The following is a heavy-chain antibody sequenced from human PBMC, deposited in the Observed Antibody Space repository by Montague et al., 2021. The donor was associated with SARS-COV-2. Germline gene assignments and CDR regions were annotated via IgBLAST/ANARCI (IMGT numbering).Heavy chain of an antibody. V-gene: IGHV4-59*08. CDR1: GGSISSYY. Sequence: SETLSLTCTVSGGSISSYYWSWIRQPPGKGLEWIGYIYYSGSTNYNPSLKSRVTISVDTSKNQFSLKLSPVTAADTAVYYCARLEAGDCSGGSCYSSWFDPRGQGTLVTVSS. CDR2: IYYSGST. J-gene: IGHJ5*02. CDR3: ARLEAGDCSGGSCYSSWFDP. D-gene: IGHD2-15*01.